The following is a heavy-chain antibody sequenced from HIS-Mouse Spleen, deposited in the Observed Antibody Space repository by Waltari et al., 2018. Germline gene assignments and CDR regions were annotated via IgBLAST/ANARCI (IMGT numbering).Heavy chain of an antibody. CDR1: GFTFSSYG. CDR3: AKDRGSPLYFDY. D-gene: IGHD1-26*01. V-gene: IGHV3-30*18. J-gene: IGHJ4*02. Sequence: QVQLVESGGGVVQPGRSLRLSCAASGFTFSSYGMHWVRQAPGKGLEWVAVISYYGSNKYYADSVKGRFTISRDNSKNTLYLQMNSLRAEDTAVYYCAKDRGSPLYFDYWGQGTLVTVSS. CDR2: ISYYGSNK.